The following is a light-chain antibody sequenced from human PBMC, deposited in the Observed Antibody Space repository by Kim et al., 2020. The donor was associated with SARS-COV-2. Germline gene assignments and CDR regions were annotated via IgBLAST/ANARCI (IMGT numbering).Light chain of an antibody. CDR2: EFS. V-gene: IGLV2-8*01. J-gene: IGLJ2*01. CDR1: HSISCRFNY. Sequence: GQPVTISSTGTHSISCRFNYVSWYQNDPARAPKLISYEFSRRPSGVPDRFSSSKSANTASLTVSGLQTEDEADYYCSSYTDSDTLIFGGGTQLTVL. CDR3: SSYTDSDTLI.